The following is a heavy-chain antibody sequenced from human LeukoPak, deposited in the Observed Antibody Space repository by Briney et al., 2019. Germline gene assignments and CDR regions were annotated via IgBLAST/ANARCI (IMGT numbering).Heavy chain of an antibody. J-gene: IGHJ3*02. CDR1: GFTVSNNY. CDR2: SYSDINT. D-gene: IGHD1-14*01. Sequence: GGSLRLSCTASGFTVSNNYMSWVRQAPGKGLEWVSISYSDINTNYADAVKGRFTISRDTSQNTLSLQMNSLRAEDTAVYYCVRKNRDFNAAFDIWGQGTVVTVSA. V-gene: IGHV3-53*01. CDR3: VRKNRDFNAAFDI.